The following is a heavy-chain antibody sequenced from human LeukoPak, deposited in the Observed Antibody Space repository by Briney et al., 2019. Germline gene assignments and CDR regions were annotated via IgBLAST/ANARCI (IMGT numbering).Heavy chain of an antibody. CDR1: GFNFGSYS. J-gene: IGHJ3*02. D-gene: IGHD2-21*02. Sequence: GGSLRLSCAASGFNFGSYSMNWVRQAPGKGLEWISSISSSSSYIYYADSVKGRFTISRDNAKNSLYLQMNSLRAEDTAVYYCAGFETSMTANTFDIWGQGTTVTVSS. V-gene: IGHV3-21*01. CDR2: ISSSSSYI. CDR3: AGFETSMTANTFDI.